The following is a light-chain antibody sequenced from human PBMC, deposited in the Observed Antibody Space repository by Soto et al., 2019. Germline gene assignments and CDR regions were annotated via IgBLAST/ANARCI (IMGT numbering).Light chain of an antibody. J-gene: IGKJ1*01. CDR2: KAS. V-gene: IGKV1-5*03. CDR3: HQYNTYPWT. CDR1: QSLNNW. Sequence: DIQMTQSPSTLSASVGDRVTITCRASQSLNNWLAWFQQKPGKAPTLLIYKASGLESGVPSRFSGSGSGTEFTLTISSLQPDDFSTYYCHQYNTYPWTFGQGTKVEIK.